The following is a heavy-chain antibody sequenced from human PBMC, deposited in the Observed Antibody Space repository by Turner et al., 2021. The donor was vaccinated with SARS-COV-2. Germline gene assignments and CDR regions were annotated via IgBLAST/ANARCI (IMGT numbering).Heavy chain of an antibody. J-gene: IGHJ5*01. CDR3: ARELRFNWLDS. CDR1: GGSISSDF. D-gene: IGHD3-3*01. CDR2: IYYRGST. Sequence: QVQLQESGPGLVKPSETLSLTCTVSGGSISSDFWSWIRQPPGKGLEWIGYIYYRGSTNYNPSLKSRVTMSVDTSKNQFSLKLRSVTAADTAVYYCARELRFNWLDSGGQGTLVTVSS. V-gene: IGHV4-59*01.